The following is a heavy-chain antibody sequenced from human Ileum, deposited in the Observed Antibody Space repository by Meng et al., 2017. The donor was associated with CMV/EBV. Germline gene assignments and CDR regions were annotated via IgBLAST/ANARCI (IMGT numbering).Heavy chain of an antibody. CDR2: ISTDNGNT. Sequence: ASVKVSCKASGYTFTSYDISWVRRAPGQGLEWMGWISTDNGNTNYAQSFQGRVTLTTDASTSTAYMELRGLRSDDTAVYYCARDRVPKDFWNGWGSKGMDVWGQGATVTVSS. D-gene: IGHD3-3*01. J-gene: IGHJ6*02. CDR3: ARDRVPKDFWNGWGSKGMDV. V-gene: IGHV1-18*01. CDR1: GYTFTSYD.